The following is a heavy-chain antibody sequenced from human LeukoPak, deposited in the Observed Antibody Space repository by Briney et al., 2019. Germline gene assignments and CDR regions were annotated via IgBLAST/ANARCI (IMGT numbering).Heavy chain of an antibody. CDR3: ARCWSYDRGYCDY. J-gene: IGHJ4*02. Sequence: ASVKVSCKASGYTFTGYYMHWVRQAPGQGLEWMGWINPNSGGTNYAQKFQGRVTMTRDTSISTAYMELSRLRSDDTAVYYCARCWSYDRGYCDYWGQGTLVTVSS. CDR1: GYTFTGYY. CDR2: INPNSGGT. V-gene: IGHV1-2*02. D-gene: IGHD5-12*01.